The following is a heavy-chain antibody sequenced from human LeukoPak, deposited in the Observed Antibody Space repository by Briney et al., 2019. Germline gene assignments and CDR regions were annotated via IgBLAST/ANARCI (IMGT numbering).Heavy chain of an antibody. V-gene: IGHV3-7*01. CDR2: IKRDGSEK. D-gene: IGHD1-26*01. Sequence: GGSLRLSCAASEFTFSSYWMSWVRQAPGKGLEWVANIKRDGSEKYYVDSVKGRFTISRDNAKNSLYLQMNSLRAEDTAVYYCARDRVSFLRDAFDIWGQGTMVTVSS. J-gene: IGHJ3*02. CDR3: ARDRVSFLRDAFDI. CDR1: EFTFSSYW.